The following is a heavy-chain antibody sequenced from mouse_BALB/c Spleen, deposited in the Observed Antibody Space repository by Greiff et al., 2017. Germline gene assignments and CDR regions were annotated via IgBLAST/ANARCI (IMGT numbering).Heavy chain of an antibody. CDR2: ISSGGSYT. J-gene: IGHJ2*01. V-gene: IGHV5-9-4*01. CDR1: GFTFSSYA. Sequence: GQLVESGGGLVKPGGSLKLSCAASGFTFSSYAMSWVRQSPEKRLEWVAEISSGGSYTYYPDTVTGRFTISRDNAKNTLYLEMSSLRSEDTAMYYCAREGSTGTGFDYWGQGTTLTVSS. CDR3: AREGSTGTGFDY. D-gene: IGHD4-1*01.